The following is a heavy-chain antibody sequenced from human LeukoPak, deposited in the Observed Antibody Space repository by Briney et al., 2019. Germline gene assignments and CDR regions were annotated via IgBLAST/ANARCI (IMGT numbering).Heavy chain of an antibody. V-gene: IGHV4-34*01. CDR2: INHSGIT. Sequence: SETLSLTCAVYGGSFSGYYWSWIRQPPGKGLEWIGEINHSGITNYNPSLKSRVTISVDTSKNKFSLKLSSVTAADTAVYYCARENSSGWYFDPWGQGTLVTVSS. CDR3: ARENSSGWYFDP. D-gene: IGHD6-19*01. CDR1: GGSFSGYY. J-gene: IGHJ5*02.